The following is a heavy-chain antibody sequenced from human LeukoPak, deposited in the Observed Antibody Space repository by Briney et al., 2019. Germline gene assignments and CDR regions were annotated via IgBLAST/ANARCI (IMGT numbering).Heavy chain of an antibody. CDR1: GGSISSYY. Sequence: SETLSLTCTVSGGSISSYYWSWIRQPAGKGLEWIGRIYTSGSTNYNPSLKSRVTMSVDTSKNQFSLKLSSVTAADTAVYYCGGVEIIVVVPAVKYSQNWGQGPLATVSS. D-gene: IGHD2-2*01. CDR3: GGVEIIVVVPAVKYSQN. J-gene: IGHJ1*01. V-gene: IGHV4-4*07. CDR2: IYTSGST.